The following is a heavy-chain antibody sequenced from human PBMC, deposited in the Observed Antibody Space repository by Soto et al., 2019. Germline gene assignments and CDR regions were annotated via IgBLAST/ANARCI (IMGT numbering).Heavy chain of an antibody. V-gene: IGHV3-30*18. CDR1: GFTFSSYG. CDR2: ISYVGSNK. Sequence: GGSLRLSCAASGFTFSSYGMHWVRQAPGKGLEWVAVISYVGSNKYYADSVKGRFTISRDNSKNTLYLQMNSLRAEDTAVYYCAKDYKWFGELAPYYFDYWGQGTLVTVSS. D-gene: IGHD3-10*01. J-gene: IGHJ4*02. CDR3: AKDYKWFGELAPYYFDY.